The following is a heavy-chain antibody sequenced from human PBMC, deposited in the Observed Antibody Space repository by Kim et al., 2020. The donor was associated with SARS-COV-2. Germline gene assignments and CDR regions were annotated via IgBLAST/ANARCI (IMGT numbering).Heavy chain of an antibody. V-gene: IGHV4-59*02. CDR1: GGSVNNQY. Sequence: SETLSLTCSVSGGSVNNQYWSWIRQPPGKRLEWIGYVYYSGATNYNPSLESRVTISVDTSKNLFSLTLSSVTAADTAVYYCARETYPIYSTNWQTHFDYWGQETLVTVSS. J-gene: IGHJ4*02. CDR3: ARETYPIYSTNWQTHFDY. CDR2: VYYSGAT. D-gene: IGHD2-8*01.